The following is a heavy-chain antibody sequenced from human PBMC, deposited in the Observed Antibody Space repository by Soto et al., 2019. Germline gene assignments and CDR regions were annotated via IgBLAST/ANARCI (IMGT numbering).Heavy chain of an antibody. D-gene: IGHD3-22*01. V-gene: IGHV1-3*01. CDR3: ARDLHYDSSGYYPQMVFDY. CDR1: GYTFTSYA. Sequence: GASVKVSCKASGYTFTSYAMHWVRQAPGQRLEWMGWIDAGNGNTKYSQKFQGRVTITRDTSASTAYMELSSLRSEDTAVYYCARDLHYDSSGYYPQMVFDYWGQGTLVTVSS. CDR2: IDAGNGNT. J-gene: IGHJ4*02.